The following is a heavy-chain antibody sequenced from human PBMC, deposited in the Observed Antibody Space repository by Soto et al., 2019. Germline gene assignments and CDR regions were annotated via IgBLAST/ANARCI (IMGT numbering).Heavy chain of an antibody. V-gene: IGHV3-11*06. J-gene: IGHJ4*02. CDR1: GFTFSDYY. CDR2: ISSSSSYT. Sequence: GGSLRLSCAVSGFTFSDYYMSWIRQAPGKGLEWVSYISSSSSYTDYADSVKGRFTISRDNAENSLYLQMNSLRAEDTAVYYCATSPKGAFIYFDYWGQGTLVTVSS. D-gene: IGHD3-16*01. CDR3: ATSPKGAFIYFDY.